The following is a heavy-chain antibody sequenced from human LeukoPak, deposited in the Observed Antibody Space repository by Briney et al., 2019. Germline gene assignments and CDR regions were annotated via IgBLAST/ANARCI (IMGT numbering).Heavy chain of an antibody. V-gene: IGHV4-34*01. D-gene: IGHD5-12*01. CDR1: GGSFSGYY. CDR2: INHSGST. J-gene: IGHJ4*02. CDR3: ARGGGKWLRLRVFDY. Sequence: KSSETLSLTCAVYGGSFSGYYWSWIRQPPGKGLEWIGEINHSGSTNYNPSLKSRVTISVDTSKNQFSLKLSSVAAADTAVYYCARGGGKWLRLRVFDYWGQGTLVTVSS.